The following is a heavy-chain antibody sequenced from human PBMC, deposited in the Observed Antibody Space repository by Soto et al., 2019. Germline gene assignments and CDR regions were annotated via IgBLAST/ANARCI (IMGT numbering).Heavy chain of an antibody. CDR2: MNPNSGNT. D-gene: IGHD3-22*01. CDR1: GYTFTSYD. CDR3: ARGATWLLKGYYYSYGMDV. J-gene: IGHJ6*02. Sequence: ASLKVSCNAAGYTFTSYDINWVRRATGQGLEWMGWMNPNSGNTGYAQKFQGRVTMTRNTSISTAYMELSSLRSEDTAVYYCARGATWLLKGYYYSYGMDVWGQGTTVTVSS. V-gene: IGHV1-8*01.